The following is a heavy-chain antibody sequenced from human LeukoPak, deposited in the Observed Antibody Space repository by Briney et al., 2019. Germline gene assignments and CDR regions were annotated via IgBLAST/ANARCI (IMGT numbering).Heavy chain of an antibody. V-gene: IGHV4-39*07. CDR3: ASFYPGYSSGWYFDY. CDR1: GGSVSSSSYY. D-gene: IGHD6-19*01. CDR2: IYYSGST. Sequence: SETLSLTCTVSGGSVSSSSYYWGWIRQPPGKGLEWIGSIYYSGSTYYNPSLKSRVTISVDTSKNQFSLKLSSVTAADTAVYYCASFYPGYSSGWYFDYWGQGTLVTVSS. J-gene: IGHJ4*02.